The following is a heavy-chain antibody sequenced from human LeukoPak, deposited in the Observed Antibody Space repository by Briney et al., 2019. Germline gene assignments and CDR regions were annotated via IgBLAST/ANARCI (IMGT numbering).Heavy chain of an antibody. CDR1: RFIFSNYW. V-gene: IGHV3-74*03. Sequence: PGGSLRLSCVASRFIFSNYWMHWVRQVPGKGLVWVSRINYDGSSETYPDSVKGRFTISRDNAKNTLYLQMNSLRAEDTAVYYFARGGSQSFDYWGLGTLVTVSS. J-gene: IGHJ4*02. CDR2: INYDGSSE. D-gene: IGHD5-12*01. CDR3: ARGGSQSFDY.